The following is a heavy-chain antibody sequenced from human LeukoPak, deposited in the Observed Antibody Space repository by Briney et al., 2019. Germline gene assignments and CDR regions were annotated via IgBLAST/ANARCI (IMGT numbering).Heavy chain of an antibody. CDR1: GFTFSIYA. CDR3: AKDRPNYYDSSGHYYRRNGDY. J-gene: IGHJ4*02. CDR2: ITSSGTGT. Sequence: GGSLRLSCAASGFTFSIYAMSWVRQAPGKGLEWVSSITSSGTGTFYAASVKGRFTISRDNSENTLYLQMNSLRAEDMAVYYCAKDRPNYYDSSGHYYRRNGDYWGQGTLVTVSS. V-gene: IGHV3-23*01. D-gene: IGHD3-22*01.